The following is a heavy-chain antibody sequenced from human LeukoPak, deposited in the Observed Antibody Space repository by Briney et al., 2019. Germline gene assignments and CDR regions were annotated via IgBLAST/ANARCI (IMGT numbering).Heavy chain of an antibody. CDR2: INHSGST. CDR1: GGSFSGYY. CDR3: ARVVSDSSGYYYGWFDP. D-gene: IGHD3-22*01. Sequence: SETLSLTCAVYGGSFSGYYWSWIRQPPGKGLEWIGEINHSGSTNYNPSLKSRVTISVDTSKNQFSLKLSSVTAADTAVYYCARVVSDSSGYYYGWFDPWGQGTLVTVSS. J-gene: IGHJ5*02. V-gene: IGHV4-34*01.